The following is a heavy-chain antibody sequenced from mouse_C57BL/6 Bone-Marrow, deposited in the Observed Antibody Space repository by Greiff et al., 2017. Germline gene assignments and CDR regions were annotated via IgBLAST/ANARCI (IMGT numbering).Heavy chain of an antibody. V-gene: IGHV1-82*01. J-gene: IGHJ3*01. D-gene: IGHD2-2*01. CDR1: GYAFSSSW. CDR2: IYPGDGDT. CDR3: ARGGYDAWFAY. Sequence: QVQLQQSGPELVKPGASVKISCKASGYAFSSSWMNWLKQRPGKGLEWMGRIYPGDGDTNYNGKFKGKATLAADKASSTAYMQLSSLTSEDSAVYFCARGGYDAWFAYWGQGTLVTVAA.